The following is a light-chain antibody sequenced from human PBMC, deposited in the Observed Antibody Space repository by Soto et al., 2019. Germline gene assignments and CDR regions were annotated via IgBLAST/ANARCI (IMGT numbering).Light chain of an antibody. CDR1: QSLSKTY. J-gene: IGKJ1*01. V-gene: IGKV3-20*01. CDR2: GAS. Sequence: EIVLTQSPGTLSSSQGERATLSCRASQSLSKTYLAWYQKKPGQAPRLLIDGASNRATGTPDRFSGSGSGTDFTLTISRLEPEDFAVYYCQQYVSPPWTFGQGTKV. CDR3: QQYVSPPWT.